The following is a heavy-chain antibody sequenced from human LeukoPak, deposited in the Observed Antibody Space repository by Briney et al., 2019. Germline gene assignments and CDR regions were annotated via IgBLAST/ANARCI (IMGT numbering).Heavy chain of an antibody. V-gene: IGHV3-23*01. Sequence: GGSLRLSCAASGFTFSSYAMGWVRQAPGKGLEWVSSINGSGAGTYYADSVKGRCTISRDNSKNTLYLQMNSLRAEDTAVYYCAKADDDSPGYTNYFDYWGQGTLVTVSS. J-gene: IGHJ4*02. CDR2: INGSGAGT. CDR3: AKADDDSPGYTNYFDY. D-gene: IGHD3-22*01. CDR1: GFTFSSYA.